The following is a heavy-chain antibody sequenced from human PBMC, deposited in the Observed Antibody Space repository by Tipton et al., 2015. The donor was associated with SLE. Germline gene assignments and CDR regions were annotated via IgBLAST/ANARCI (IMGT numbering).Heavy chain of an antibody. CDR3: ARLRSSSWYEGNAFDI. CDR2: ISSSSSYT. J-gene: IGHJ3*02. D-gene: IGHD6-13*01. V-gene: IGHV3-11*06. CDR1: GFTFSDYY. Sequence: SLRLSCAASGFTFSDYYMSWIRQAPGKGLEWVSYISSSSSYTNYADSVKGRFTISRDNAKNSLYLQMNSLRAEDTAVYYCARLRSSSWYEGNAFDIWGQGTMVTVSS.